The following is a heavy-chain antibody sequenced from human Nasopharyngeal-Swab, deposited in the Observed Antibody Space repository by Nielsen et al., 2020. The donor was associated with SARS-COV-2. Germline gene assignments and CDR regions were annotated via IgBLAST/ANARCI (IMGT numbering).Heavy chain of an antibody. Sequence: SLTVSHQASPYTFTSHYTHSLRHAPGQGLVWMGIINPSGGSTSYAQKFQGRVTMTRDTSTSTVYMELSRLRSEDPAVYYFARPEYSSGWYENWGQGTLVTVSS. CDR1: PYTFTSHY. CDR3: ARPEYSSGWYEN. V-gene: IGHV1-46*01. D-gene: IGHD6-19*01. CDR2: INPSGGST. J-gene: IGHJ4*02.